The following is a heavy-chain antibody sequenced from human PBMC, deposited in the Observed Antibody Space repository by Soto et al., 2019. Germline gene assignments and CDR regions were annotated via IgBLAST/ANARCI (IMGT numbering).Heavy chain of an antibody. CDR2: IYYSGST. CDR3: ARHTYYYDSSGYYLAELNWLDP. D-gene: IGHD3-22*01. V-gene: IGHV4-39*01. CDR1: GGSISSSSYY. J-gene: IGHJ5*02. Sequence: PSETLSLTCTVSGGSISSSSYYWGWIRQPPGKGLEWIGSIYYSGSTYYNPSLKSRVTISVDTSKNQFSLKLSSVTAADTAVYYCARHTYYYDSSGYYLAELNWLDPWGQGTLVTVSS.